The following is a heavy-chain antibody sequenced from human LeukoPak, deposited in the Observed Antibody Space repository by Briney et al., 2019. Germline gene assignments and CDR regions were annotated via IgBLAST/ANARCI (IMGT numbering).Heavy chain of an antibody. CDR3: AREGYDILSGYYYDYYYYYGMDV. J-gene: IGHJ6*02. Sequence: GASVKVSCKASGYTFTSYDINWERQATGQGLEWMGWMNPNSGNTGYAQKFQGRVTMTRNTSISTAYMELSSLRSEDTAVYYCAREGYDILSGYYYDYYYYYGMDVWGQGTTVTVSS. V-gene: IGHV1-8*01. CDR1: GYTFTSYD. D-gene: IGHD3-9*01. CDR2: MNPNSGNT.